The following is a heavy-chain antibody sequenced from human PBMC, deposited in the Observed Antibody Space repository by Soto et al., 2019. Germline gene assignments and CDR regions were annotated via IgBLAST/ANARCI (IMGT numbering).Heavy chain of an antibody. Sequence: PSETLSLTCAVYGGSFSGYYWSWIRQPPGKGLEWIGEINHSGSTNYNPSLKSRVTISVDTSKNQFSLKLSSVTAADTAVYYCARCGRHIAARFLDYWGQGTLVIVSS. D-gene: IGHD6-6*01. J-gene: IGHJ4*02. V-gene: IGHV4-34*01. CDR2: INHSGST. CDR3: ARCGRHIAARFLDY. CDR1: GGSFSGYY.